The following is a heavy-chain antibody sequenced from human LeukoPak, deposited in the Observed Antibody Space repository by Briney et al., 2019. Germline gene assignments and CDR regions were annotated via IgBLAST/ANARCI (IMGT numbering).Heavy chain of an antibody. CDR3: ARANDPPLEDWFDP. J-gene: IGHJ5*02. CDR1: GYTFISYY. V-gene: IGHV1-46*01. Sequence: GASVKVSCKASGYTFISYYMHWVRQAPGQGLEWMGIINPSGGSTSYAQKFQGRVTMTRDTSTSTAYMELRSLRSDDTAVYYCARANDPPLEDWFDPWGQGTLVTVSS. CDR2: INPSGGST. D-gene: IGHD1-1*01.